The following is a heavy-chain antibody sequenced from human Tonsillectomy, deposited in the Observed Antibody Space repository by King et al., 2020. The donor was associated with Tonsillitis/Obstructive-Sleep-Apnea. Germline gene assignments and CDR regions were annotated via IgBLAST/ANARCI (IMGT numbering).Heavy chain of an antibody. J-gene: IGHJ3*01. CDR3: AHPRGYGDFRDAFDF. D-gene: IGHD4-17*01. CDR2: MVPSFGTT. Sequence: VQLVQSGAEVKKSGSSVKVSCKAYGGTFISAAISWVRQAPGQGLEWMGGMVPSFGTTKYGQKFQGRVTITADGSTSSAYMELSSLSSEDTAVYYCAHPRGYGDFRDAFDFWGQGTMVTVSS. CDR1: GGTFISAA. V-gene: IGHV1-69*01.